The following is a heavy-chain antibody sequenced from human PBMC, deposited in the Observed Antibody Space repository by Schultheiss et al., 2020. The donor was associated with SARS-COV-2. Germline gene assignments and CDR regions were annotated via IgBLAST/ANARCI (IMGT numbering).Heavy chain of an antibody. CDR3: ARAIDFWSGFSPYFDF. CDR2: IYYSGST. D-gene: IGHD3-3*01. CDR1: GGSISSSNW. Sequence: SETLSLTCAVSGGSISSSNWWSWVRQPPGKGLEWIGSIYYSGSTNYNPSLKSRVTISVDKSKNQFSLKLSSVTAADTAVYYCARAIDFWSGFSPYFDFWGQGTLVTVSS. V-gene: IGHV4-4*02. J-gene: IGHJ4*02.